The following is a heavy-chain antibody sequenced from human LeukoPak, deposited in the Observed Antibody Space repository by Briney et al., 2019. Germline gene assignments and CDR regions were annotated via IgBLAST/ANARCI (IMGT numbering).Heavy chain of an antibody. CDR3: ARDLAAAGGDY. Sequence: PGGSLGLSCAASGFTFSSYSMNWVCQAPGKGLEWVSYISSSSSTIYYADSVKGRFTISRDNAKNSLYLQMNSLRAEDTAVYYCARDLAAAGGDYWGQGTLVTVSS. CDR1: GFTFSSYS. CDR2: ISSSSSTI. V-gene: IGHV3-48*01. J-gene: IGHJ4*02. D-gene: IGHD6-13*01.